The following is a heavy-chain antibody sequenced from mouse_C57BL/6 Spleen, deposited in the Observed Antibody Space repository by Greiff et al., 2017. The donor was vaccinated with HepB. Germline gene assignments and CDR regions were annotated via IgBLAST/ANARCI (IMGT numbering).Heavy chain of an antibody. D-gene: IGHD3-2*02. Sequence: EVQLVESGAELVKPGASVKLSCTASGFNIKDYYMHWVKQRTEQGLEWIGRIDPEDGETKYAPKFQGKATITADTSSNTASLQLSSLTSEDTAVYYCAREGLRLQLRWYFDVWGTGTTVTVSS. CDR2: IDPEDGET. V-gene: IGHV14-2*01. J-gene: IGHJ1*03. CDR1: GFNIKDYY. CDR3: AREGLRLQLRWYFDV.